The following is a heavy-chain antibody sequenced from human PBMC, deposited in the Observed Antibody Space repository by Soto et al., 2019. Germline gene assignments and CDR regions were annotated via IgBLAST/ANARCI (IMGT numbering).Heavy chain of an antibody. D-gene: IGHD2-2*01. CDR3: AADLGYCSSTSCSPPMDV. CDR2: FDPEDGET. Sequence: ASVKVSCKVSGYTLTELSMHWVRQAPGKGLEWMGGFDPEDGETIYAQKFQGRVTITEDMSTSTAYMELSSLRSEDTAVYYCAADLGYCSSTSCSPPMDVWGKGTTVTVSS. J-gene: IGHJ6*03. V-gene: IGHV1-24*01. CDR1: GYTLTELS.